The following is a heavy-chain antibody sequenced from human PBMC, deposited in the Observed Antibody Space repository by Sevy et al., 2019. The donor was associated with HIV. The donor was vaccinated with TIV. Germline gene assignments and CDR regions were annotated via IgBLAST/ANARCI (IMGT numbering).Heavy chain of an antibody. CDR3: AKLGGHYGDYDDY. Sequence: GGCLRLSCAASGFTFDDYTMHWVRQPPGKGLERVSLISWDGGSTYYADSVKGRFTISRDNSKNSLFLQMNSLTSEDTAFYYCAKLGGHYGDYDDYWGRGTLVNVSS. J-gene: IGHJ4*02. CDR1: GFTFDDYT. D-gene: IGHD4-17*01. V-gene: IGHV3-43*01. CDR2: ISWDGGST.